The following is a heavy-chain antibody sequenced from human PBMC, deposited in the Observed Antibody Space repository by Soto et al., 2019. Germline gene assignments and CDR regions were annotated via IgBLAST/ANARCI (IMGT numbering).Heavy chain of an antibody. J-gene: IGHJ3*02. CDR1: GFTFSSYA. Sequence: SGGSLRLSCAASGFTFSSYAMSWVRQAPGKGLEWVSAISGSGGSTYYADSVKGRFTISRDNSKNTLYLQMNSLRAEDTAVYYCARSKKVVVVIAIKRYDAFDIWGQGTMVTVSS. V-gene: IGHV3-23*01. CDR3: ARSKKVVVVIAIKRYDAFDI. CDR2: ISGSGGST. D-gene: IGHD2-21*01.